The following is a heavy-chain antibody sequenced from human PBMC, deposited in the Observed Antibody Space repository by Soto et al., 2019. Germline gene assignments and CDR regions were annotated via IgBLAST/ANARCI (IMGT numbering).Heavy chain of an antibody. V-gene: IGHV4-28*03. J-gene: IGHJ6*02. Sequence: SETLSLTCTVPGYSIGTYNWWGWIRQPPGKGLEWIGFIYYTGTTYYNLSLKNRVTMSADTSKNQFSLKLSSVTAADTAVYYCARVAFGGVIVDTTRRSRVYGMDVWGQGTTVTVSS. D-gene: IGHD3-16*02. CDR3: ARVAFGGVIVDTTRRSRVYGMDV. CDR2: IYYTGTT. CDR1: GYSIGTYNW.